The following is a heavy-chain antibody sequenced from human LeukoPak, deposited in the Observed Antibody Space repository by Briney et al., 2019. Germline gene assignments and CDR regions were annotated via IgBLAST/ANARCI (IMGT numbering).Heavy chain of an antibody. CDR2: INPSGGST. CDR1: GYTFTSYY. D-gene: IGHD3-9*01. V-gene: IGHV1-46*01. CDR3: ARGSADYDILTDYYFVY. J-gene: IGHJ4*02. Sequence: ASVKVSCKASGYTFTSYYMHWVRQAPGQGLEWMGIINPSGGSTSYAQKFQGRVTMTRDTSTSTVYMELSSLRSEDTAVYYCARGSADYDILTDYYFVYWGQGTLVTVSS.